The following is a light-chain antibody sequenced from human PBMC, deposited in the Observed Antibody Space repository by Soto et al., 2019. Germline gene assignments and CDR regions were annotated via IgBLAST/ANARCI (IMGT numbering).Light chain of an antibody. CDR3: SSYTSSSTLV. J-gene: IGLJ1*01. CDR2: DVS. Sequence: SALTQPASVSGSPGQSITISCTGTSSDVGGYNYVSWYQQYPGKAPKLMIYDVSYRPSGVSNRLSGSRSGNTASLTISGLQAADEADYYCSSYTSSSTLVFGTGTKLTVL. CDR1: SSDVGGYNY. V-gene: IGLV2-14*01.